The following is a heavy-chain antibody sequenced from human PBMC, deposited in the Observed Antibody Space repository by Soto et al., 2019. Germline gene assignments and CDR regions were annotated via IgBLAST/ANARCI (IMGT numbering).Heavy chain of an antibody. J-gene: IGHJ5*02. D-gene: IGHD6-19*01. V-gene: IGHV4-39*01. CDR1: GGSISSSSYY. CDR2: IYYSGST. CDR3: ASNADSSGWYSLSFYGGGWFDP. Sequence: QLQLQESGPGLVKPSETLSLTCTVSGGSISSSSYYWGWIRQPPGKGLEWIGSIYYSGSTYYNPSLKSRVTISVDTSKNQFSLKLSSVTAADTAVYCCASNADSSGWYSLSFYGGGWFDPWGQGTLVTVSS.